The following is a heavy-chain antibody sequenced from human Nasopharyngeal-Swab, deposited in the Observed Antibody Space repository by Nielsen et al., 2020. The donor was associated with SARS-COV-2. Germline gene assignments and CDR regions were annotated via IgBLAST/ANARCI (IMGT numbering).Heavy chain of an antibody. D-gene: IGHD1-26*01. V-gene: IGHV4-39*01. J-gene: IGHJ6*02. Sequence: WIRQPPGQGLEWIGSIYYSGSTYYNPSLKRRVTISVDTSKNQFSLKLSSVTAADTAVYYCASQGSGSYYLLYYYYGMDVWGQGTTVTVSS. CDR2: IYYSGST. CDR3: ASQGSGSYYLLYYYYGMDV.